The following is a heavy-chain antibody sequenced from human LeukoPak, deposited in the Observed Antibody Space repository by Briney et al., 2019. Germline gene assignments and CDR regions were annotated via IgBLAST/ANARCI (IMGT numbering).Heavy chain of an antibody. Sequence: GSLRLSCAASGFTFSSYAMHWVRQAPGKGLEWVAVISYDGSNKYYADSVKGRFTISRDNSKNTLYLQMNSLRAEDTAVYYCARAGITIFGVVTAWGQGTLVTVSS. CDR1: GFTFSSYA. CDR3: ARAGITIFGVVTA. J-gene: IGHJ5*02. V-gene: IGHV3-30-3*01. CDR2: ISYDGSNK. D-gene: IGHD3-3*01.